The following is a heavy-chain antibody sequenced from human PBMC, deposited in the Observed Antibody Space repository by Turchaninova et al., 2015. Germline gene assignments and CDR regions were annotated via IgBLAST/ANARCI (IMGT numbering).Heavy chain of an antibody. CDR1: GGSIRRGGYS. Sequence: QLQLQESGSGLVKPSRTLSLPSAVSGGSIRRGGYSGSWIRQPPGKVLELLGYMYQSGSTYYNPSLKSRVTISGDRSKNHFSLEVSSVTAADTAIYYCARKTTDDDSFDIWGQGTMVTVSS. V-gene: IGHV4-30-2*01. D-gene: IGHD4-17*01. J-gene: IGHJ3*02. CDR3: ARKTTDDDSFDI. CDR2: MYQSGST.